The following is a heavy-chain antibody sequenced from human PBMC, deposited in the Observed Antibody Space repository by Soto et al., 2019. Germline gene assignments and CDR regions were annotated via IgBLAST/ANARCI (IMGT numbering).Heavy chain of an antibody. D-gene: IGHD6-19*01. Sequence: PGGSLRLSCAASGFTFSSYWMSWVRQAPGKGLEWVANIKQDGSEKYYVDSVKGRFTISRDNAKNSLYLQMNSLRAEDTAVYYCARAYYPGSGWSPALDYWGQGTLVTVSS. V-gene: IGHV3-7*03. CDR1: GFTFSSYW. J-gene: IGHJ4*02. CDR2: IKQDGSEK. CDR3: ARAYYPGSGWSPALDY.